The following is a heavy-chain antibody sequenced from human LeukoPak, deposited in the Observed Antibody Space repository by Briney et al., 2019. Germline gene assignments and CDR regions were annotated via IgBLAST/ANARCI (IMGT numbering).Heavy chain of an antibody. D-gene: IGHD6-13*01. CDR1: GGSISSGSYY. V-gene: IGHV4-61*02. Sequence: SETLSLTCTVSGGSISSGSYYWSWIRQPAGKGLEWIGRIYTSGSTNYNPSLKSRVTMSVDTSKNQFSLKLSSVTAADTAVYYCARVLGSWLVADAFDIWGQGTMVTVSS. CDR3: ARVLGSWLVADAFDI. J-gene: IGHJ3*02. CDR2: IYTSGST.